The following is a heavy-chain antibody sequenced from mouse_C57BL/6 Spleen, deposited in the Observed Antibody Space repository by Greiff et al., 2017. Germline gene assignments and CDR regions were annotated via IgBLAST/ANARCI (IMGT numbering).Heavy chain of an antibody. J-gene: IGHJ1*03. D-gene: IGHD2-5*01. CDR3: ARWYSNYDDWYCDV. V-gene: IGHV1-26*01. CDR1: GYTFTDYY. CDR2: INPNNGGT. Sequence: VQLQQSGPELVKPGASVKISCKASGYTFTDYYMNWVKQSHGKSLEWIGDINPNNGGTSYNQKFKGKATLTVDKSSSTAYMELRSLTSEDSAVYYSARWYSNYDDWYCDVWGTGTTVTVSS.